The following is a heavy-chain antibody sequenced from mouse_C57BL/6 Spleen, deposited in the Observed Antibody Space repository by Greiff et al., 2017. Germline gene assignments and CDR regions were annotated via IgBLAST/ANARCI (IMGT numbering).Heavy chain of an antibody. V-gene: IGHV5-16*01. CDR1: GFTFSDYY. J-gene: IGHJ3*01. D-gene: IGHD2-4*01. CDR3: ARVYDSAWFAY. Sequence: EVKLMESEGGLVQPGSSMKLSCTASGFTFSDYYMAWVRQVPEKGLEWVANINYDGSSTYYLDSLKSRFIISRDNAKNILYLQMSSLKSEDTATYYCARVYDSAWFAYWGQGTLVTVSA. CDR2: INYDGSST.